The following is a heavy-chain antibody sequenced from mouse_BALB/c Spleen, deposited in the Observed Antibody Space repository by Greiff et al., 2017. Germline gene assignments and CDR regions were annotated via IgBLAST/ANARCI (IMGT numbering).Heavy chain of an antibody. D-gene: IGHD1-3*01. Sequence: EVQLQQSGAELVRSGASVKLSCTASGFNIKDYYMHWVKQRPEQGLEWIGWIDPENGDTEYAPKFQGKATMTADTSSNTAYLQLSSLTSEDTAVYYCNAEGKGYWGQGTTLTVSS. CDR3: NAEGKGY. CDR1: GFNIKDYY. J-gene: IGHJ2*01. CDR2: IDPENGDT. V-gene: IGHV14-4*02.